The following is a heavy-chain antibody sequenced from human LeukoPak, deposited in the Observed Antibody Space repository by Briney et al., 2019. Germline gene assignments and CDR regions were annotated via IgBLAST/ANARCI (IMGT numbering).Heavy chain of an antibody. Sequence: SVKVSCKASGGTFSSYAISWVRQAPGQGLEWMGRIIPILGTANYAQKFQGRVTITTDESTSTAYIELSSLRSEDTAVYYCARDTTVAGTTYYYMDVWGKGTTVTVSS. CDR2: IIPILGTA. CDR3: ARDTTVAGTTYYYMDV. CDR1: GGTFSSYA. V-gene: IGHV1-69*11. J-gene: IGHJ6*03. D-gene: IGHD6-19*01.